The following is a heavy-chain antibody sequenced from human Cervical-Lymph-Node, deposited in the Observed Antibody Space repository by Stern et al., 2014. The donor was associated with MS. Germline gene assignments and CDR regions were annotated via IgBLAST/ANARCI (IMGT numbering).Heavy chain of an antibody. V-gene: IGHV4-4*02. Sequence: MQLVESGPGLVRPSGTLSLTCAVSGDSISNDNWWSWVRQPPGKGLELIGEVYHTGSANYAPSLKSRVTISVDKSKNQFSLRLTSMTAADTAVYYCARDQGFQLMNSWGQGTLVIVSS. CDR1: GDSISNDNW. J-gene: IGHJ4*02. D-gene: IGHD2-2*01. CDR3: ARDQGFQLMNS. CDR2: VYHTGSA.